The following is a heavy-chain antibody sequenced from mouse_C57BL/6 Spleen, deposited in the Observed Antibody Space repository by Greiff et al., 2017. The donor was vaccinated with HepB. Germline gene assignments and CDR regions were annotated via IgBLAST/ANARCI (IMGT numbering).Heavy chain of an antibody. D-gene: IGHD3-2*02. CDR1: GFTFSDYG. Sequence: EVQVVESGGGLVKPGGSLKLSCAASGFTFSDYGMHWVRQAPEKGLEWVAYISSGSSTIYYADTVKGRFTISRDNAKNTLFLQMTSLRSEDTAMYYCAREATFYAMDYWGQGTSVTVSS. J-gene: IGHJ4*01. CDR3: AREATFYAMDY. CDR2: ISSGSSTI. V-gene: IGHV5-17*01.